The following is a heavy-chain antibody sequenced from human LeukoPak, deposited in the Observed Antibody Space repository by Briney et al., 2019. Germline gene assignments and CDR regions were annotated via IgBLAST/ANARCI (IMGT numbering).Heavy chain of an antibody. D-gene: IGHD3-22*01. CDR3: ARGRRITMIVVVITAHFDY. Sequence: SETLSLTCAVYGGSFSGYYWSWIRQPPGKGLEWIGEINHSGRTNYNPSLKSRVTISVDTSKNQFSLKLSSVTAADTAVYYCARGRRITMIVVVITAHFDYWGQGTLVTVSS. CDR1: GGSFSGYY. CDR2: INHSGRT. V-gene: IGHV4-34*01. J-gene: IGHJ4*02.